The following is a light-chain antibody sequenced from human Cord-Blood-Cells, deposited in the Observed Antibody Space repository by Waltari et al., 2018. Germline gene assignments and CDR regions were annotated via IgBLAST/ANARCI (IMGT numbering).Light chain of an antibody. CDR2: DVR. Sequence: QSARTQPASVSGSPGQSITISSTGTSSDAGGYNYVSWYQQHPVKAPNPMIYDVRKRPSGVSIRFSGSKSGNTASLTISGLQAEDEADYYCSSHTSSSSFEYVFGTGTKVTVL. CDR1: SSDAGGYNY. CDR3: SSHTSSSSFEYV. V-gene: IGLV2-14*01. J-gene: IGLJ1*01.